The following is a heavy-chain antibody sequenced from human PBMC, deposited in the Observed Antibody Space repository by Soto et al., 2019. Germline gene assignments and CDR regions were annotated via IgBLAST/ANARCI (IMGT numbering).Heavy chain of an antibody. CDR2: TYYRSRWSF. Sequence: SQTLSLTCAISGDSVSSDSGAWNWIRQSPSRGLEWLGRTYYRSRWSFDYAISVKSRISIDPDTSKNQFSLHLDSLTPEDTAVLDRTGVTSFRGIDGWGKGTPVTVYS. J-gene: IGHJ6*04. V-gene: IGHV6-1*01. D-gene: IGHD3-10*01. CDR3: TGVTSFRGIDG. CDR1: GDSVSSDSGA.